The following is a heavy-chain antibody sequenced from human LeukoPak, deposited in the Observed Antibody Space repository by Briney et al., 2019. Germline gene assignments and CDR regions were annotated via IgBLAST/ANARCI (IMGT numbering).Heavy chain of an antibody. D-gene: IGHD3-22*01. Sequence: PGGSLRLSCAASGFTFSSYEMNWVRQAPGKGLEWVSYISSSGSTVYYADSVEGRFTISRDNAKNSLYLQMNSLRAEDTAVYYCARASSGYSEYYFDYWGQGTLVTVSS. CDR3: ARASSGYSEYYFDY. CDR1: GFTFSSYE. CDR2: ISSSGSTV. J-gene: IGHJ4*02. V-gene: IGHV3-48*03.